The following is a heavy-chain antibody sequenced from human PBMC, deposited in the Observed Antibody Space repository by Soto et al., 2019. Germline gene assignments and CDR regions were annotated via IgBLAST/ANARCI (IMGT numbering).Heavy chain of an antibody. CDR3: TTGMSGPKNF. Sequence: GGSLRLSCAASGFSFTNAWMNWVRQAPGKGLEWVGRIKSKTDGGTADYAAPAKGRFTISRDESKNTSYLQMNSLKTEDTAVYYCTTGMSGPKNFWGQGTLVTVSS. D-gene: IGHD6-25*01. CDR1: GFSFTNAW. CDR2: IKSKTDGGTA. V-gene: IGHV3-15*07. J-gene: IGHJ4*02.